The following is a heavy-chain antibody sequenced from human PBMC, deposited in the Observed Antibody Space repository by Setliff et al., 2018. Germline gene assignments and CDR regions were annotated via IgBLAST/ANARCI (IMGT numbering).Heavy chain of an antibody. D-gene: IGHD6-6*01. CDR1: GGTFSDYY. CDR3: ARGRNIAARLLDS. Sequence: SETLSLTCAAYGGTFSDYYWTWIRQPPGKGLEWIGEINHRGSTNYNPSLKSRATISIDTSKDQFSLKLISMSAADTAVYFCARGRNIAARLLDSWGQGARVTV. CDR2: INHRGST. J-gene: IGHJ4*02. V-gene: IGHV4-34*01.